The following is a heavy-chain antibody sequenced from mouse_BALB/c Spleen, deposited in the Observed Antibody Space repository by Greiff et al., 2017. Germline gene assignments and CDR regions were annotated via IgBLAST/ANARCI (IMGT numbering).Heavy chain of an antibody. J-gene: IGHJ2*01. Sequence: QVQLKESGAELVRPGTSVKISCKASGYTFTNYWLGWVKQRPGHGLEWIGDIYPGGGYTNYNEKFKGKATLTADTSSSTAYMQLSSLTSEDSAVYFCARSDGYYGYWGQGTTLTVSS. CDR1: GYTFTNYW. D-gene: IGHD2-3*01. V-gene: IGHV1-63*02. CDR3: ARSDGYYGY. CDR2: IYPGGGYT.